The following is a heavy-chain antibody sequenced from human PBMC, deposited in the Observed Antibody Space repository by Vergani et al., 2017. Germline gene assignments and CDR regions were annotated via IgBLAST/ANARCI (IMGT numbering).Heavy chain of an antibody. CDR2: ISGSGGNT. Sequence: EVQLLESGGGLVQPGGSLRLSCAASGFTFSSYAMSWVRQVPGKGLEWVSGISGSGGNTYYANSVKGRFTISRDNSKNTLYLQMNSLRADDTAVYYCARGAGYCSSTSCPPTLRNYYYYMDVWGKGTTVTVSS. CDR3: ARGAGYCSSTSCPPTLRNYYYYMDV. CDR1: GFTFSSYA. V-gene: IGHV3-23*01. J-gene: IGHJ6*03. D-gene: IGHD2-2*01.